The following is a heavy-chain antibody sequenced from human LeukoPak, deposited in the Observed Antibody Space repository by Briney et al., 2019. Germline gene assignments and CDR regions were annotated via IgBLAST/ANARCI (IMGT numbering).Heavy chain of an antibody. V-gene: IGHV3-53*01. CDR2: LYSGGNT. CDR1: GFTVITND. J-gene: IGHJ4*02. D-gene: IGHD1-14*01. CDR3: ARGVEPLAANTLAY. Sequence: PGGPLRLSCAASGFTVITNDMTWVRQAPGKGLEWVSVLYSGGNTKYADSVQGRFTISRDNSKNTLHLEMNSLSPDDTAVYYCARGVEPLAANTLAYWGQGTLVTVSS.